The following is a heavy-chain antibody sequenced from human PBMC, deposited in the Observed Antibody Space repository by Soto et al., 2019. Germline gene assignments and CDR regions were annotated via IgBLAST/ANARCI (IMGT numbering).Heavy chain of an antibody. Sequence: SVKVSCKASGFTFTSSAVQWVRQARGQRLEWIGWIVVGSGNTNYAQKLQGRVTMNTDTSTSTAYMELRSLRSDDTAVYYCARNTRGIEANSYYGMDVWGQGTTVTVYS. CDR3: ARNTRGIEANSYYGMDV. D-gene: IGHD3-16*01. CDR1: GFTFTSSA. CDR2: IVVGSGNT. J-gene: IGHJ6*02. V-gene: IGHV1-58*01.